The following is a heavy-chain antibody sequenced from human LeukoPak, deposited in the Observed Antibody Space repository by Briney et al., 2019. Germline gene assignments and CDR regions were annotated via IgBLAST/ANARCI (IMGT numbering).Heavy chain of an antibody. CDR3: ARGGSGYLRGDFDY. J-gene: IGHJ4*02. Sequence: KPSETLSLTCTVSGGSISSYYWSWIRQPPGKGLEWIGYIYYSGSINYNPSLKSRVTISVDTSKNQFSLKLSSVTAADTAVYYCARGGSGYLRGDFDYWGQGTLVTVSS. D-gene: IGHD3-22*01. V-gene: IGHV4-59*01. CDR2: IYYSGSI. CDR1: GGSISSYY.